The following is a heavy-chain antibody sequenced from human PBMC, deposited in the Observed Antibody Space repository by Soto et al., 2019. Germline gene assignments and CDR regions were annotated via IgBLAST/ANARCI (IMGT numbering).Heavy chain of an antibody. CDR1: GGSISSGGYY. J-gene: IGHJ4*02. CDR3: ARVGGYYPCYFDY. Sequence: LSLTCTVSGGSISSGGYYWSWIRQHPGKGLEWIGYIYYSGSTYYNPSLKSRVTISVDTSKNQFSLKLSSVTAADTAVYYCARVGGYYPCYFDYWGQGTLVTVSS. V-gene: IGHV4-31*03. CDR2: IYYSGST. D-gene: IGHD3-22*01.